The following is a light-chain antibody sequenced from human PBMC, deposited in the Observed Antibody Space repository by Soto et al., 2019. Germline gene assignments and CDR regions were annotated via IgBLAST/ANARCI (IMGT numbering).Light chain of an antibody. Sequence: QSVLTQPASVSGSPGQSITISCTGTSSDVGTYNLVSWYQQHPGTAPKLIIYDATKRPSGVSDRFSGSKSGNTASLTISGLQAEDEADYYCCSYGRSPTFVEFGGGTKLTV. CDR1: SSDVGTYNL. CDR2: DAT. J-gene: IGLJ2*01. V-gene: IGLV2-23*01. CDR3: CSYGRSPTFVE.